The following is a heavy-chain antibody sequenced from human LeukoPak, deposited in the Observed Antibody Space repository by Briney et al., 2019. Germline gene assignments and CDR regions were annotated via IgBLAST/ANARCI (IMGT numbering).Heavy chain of an antibody. J-gene: IGHJ5*02. CDR3: ARELSMRFDP. CDR2: IYYSGST. CDR1: GGSISNGGYY. V-gene: IGHV4-31*03. D-gene: IGHD2/OR15-2a*01. Sequence: SQTLSLTCTVSGGSISNGGYYWSWIRQHPGKGLEWIGYIYYSGSTYYNPSLKSRVTISVDMSKNQFSLKLSSVTAADTAVYYCARELSMRFDPWGQGTLVTVSS.